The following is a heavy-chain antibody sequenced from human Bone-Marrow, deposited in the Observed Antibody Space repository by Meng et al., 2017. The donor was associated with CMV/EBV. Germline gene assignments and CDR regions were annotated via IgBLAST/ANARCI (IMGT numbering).Heavy chain of an antibody. Sequence: KVSCKGSGYSFTSYWISWVRQMPGQGLEWMGIIYPGDSDTRYSPSFQGQVTIPADKSISTAYLQLSSLKASATAMYYCARRNGGTHWFDPWGQGTLVTVSS. D-gene: IGHD7-27*01. V-gene: IGHV5-51*01. J-gene: IGHJ5*02. CDR1: GYSFTSYW. CDR2: IYPGDSDT. CDR3: ARRNGGTHWFDP.